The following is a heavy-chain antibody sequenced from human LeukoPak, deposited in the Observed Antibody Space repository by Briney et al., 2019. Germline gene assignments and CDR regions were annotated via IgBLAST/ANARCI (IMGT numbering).Heavy chain of an antibody. J-gene: IGHJ2*01. Sequence: PGRSLRLSCAASGFTFSNYATHWVRQAPGKGLEWVSGISHDGSNNFYAASVKGRFAISRDNSKNTLYLHMNSLGADDTAVYYCAKDRVQGFWYFDLWGRGTLVTVSS. V-gene: IGHV3-30*18. D-gene: IGHD4/OR15-4a*01. CDR1: GFTFSNYA. CDR2: ISHDGSNN. CDR3: AKDRVQGFWYFDL.